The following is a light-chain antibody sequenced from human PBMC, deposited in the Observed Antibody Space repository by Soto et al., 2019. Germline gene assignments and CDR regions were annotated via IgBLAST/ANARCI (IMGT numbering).Light chain of an antibody. V-gene: IGKV1-9*01. CDR3: QQDNSYPLT. CDR2: AAS. J-gene: IGKJ4*01. CDR1: QGIASY. Sequence: QLTQSPSSLSASVGDRVTITCRASQGIASYLAWYQQKPGQAPNLLIYAASTLHSGVPSRFSGSGSGTDFTLTISSLQPEDFATYYCQQDNSYPLTFGGGTKVEI.